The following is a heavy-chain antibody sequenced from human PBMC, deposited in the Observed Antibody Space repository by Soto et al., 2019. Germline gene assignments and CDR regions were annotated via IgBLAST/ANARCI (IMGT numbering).Heavy chain of an antibody. CDR1: GFTFSSYG. J-gene: IGHJ3*02. CDR3: ARIGEAPSEIAVADNDAFDI. D-gene: IGHD6-19*01. CDR2: IWYDGSNK. Sequence: GGSLRLSCAASGFTFSSYGMHWVRQAPGKGLEWVAVIWYDGSNKYYADSVKGRFTISRDNSKNTLYLQMNSLRAEDTAVYYCARIGEAPSEIAVADNDAFDIWGQGTMVTVSS. V-gene: IGHV3-33*01.